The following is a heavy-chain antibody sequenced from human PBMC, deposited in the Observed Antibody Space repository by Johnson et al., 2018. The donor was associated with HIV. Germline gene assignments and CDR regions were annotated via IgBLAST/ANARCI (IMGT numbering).Heavy chain of an antibody. J-gene: IGHJ3*02. Sequence: QVQLVESGGGVVQPGRSLRLSCAASGFTFSSYAMHWVRQAPGKGLEWVAVISYNGSNKYYADSVKGRFTISRDNSKNTLYLQMNGLRAEDTAVYYCARDRYYDSSGSHAFDIWGQGTMVTVSS. D-gene: IGHD3-22*01. CDR1: GFTFSSYA. CDR2: ISYNGSNK. V-gene: IGHV3-30*14. CDR3: ARDRYYDSSGSHAFDI.